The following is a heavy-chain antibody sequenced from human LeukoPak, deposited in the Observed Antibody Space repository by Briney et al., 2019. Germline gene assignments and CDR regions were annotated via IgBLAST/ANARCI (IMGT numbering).Heavy chain of an antibody. V-gene: IGHV3-21*01. CDR2: ISSSSSYI. D-gene: IGHD3-22*01. CDR1: GFTFSSYS. CDR3: ARDGYYYESSGYCEY. Sequence: GESLKISCAASGFTFSSYSMNWVRQAPGKGLEWVSSISSSSSYIYYADSVKGRFTISRDNAKNSLYLQMNSLRAEDTAVYYCARDGYYYESSGYCEYWGQGTLVTVSS. J-gene: IGHJ4*02.